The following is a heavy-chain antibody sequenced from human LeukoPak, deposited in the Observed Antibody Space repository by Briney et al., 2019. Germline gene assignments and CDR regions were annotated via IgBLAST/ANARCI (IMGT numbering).Heavy chain of an antibody. Sequence: GGSLRLSCAASGFTFSDYYMSWIRQAPGKGLEWVSYISSSGSTIYYADTVKGRFTISRDNAKNSLYLQMNSLRAEDTAVYYCARDRRRTGIAAAEGDYWGQGTLVTVSS. D-gene: IGHD6-13*01. V-gene: IGHV3-11*01. CDR3: ARDRRRTGIAAAEGDY. CDR2: ISSSGSTI. J-gene: IGHJ4*02. CDR1: GFTFSDYY.